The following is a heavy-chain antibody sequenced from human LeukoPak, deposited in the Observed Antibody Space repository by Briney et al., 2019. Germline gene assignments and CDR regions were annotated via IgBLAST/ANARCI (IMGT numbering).Heavy chain of an antibody. J-gene: IGHJ5*02. Sequence: GGSLRLSCAASGFTFSIYGMHWVRQAPGKGLEWVAVIAEDGKTTYYADSVKGRFTISRDNSRNTLYLQMNSLRPEDTAVYYCTKEGLPSGTSWSAWFDPWGQGTLVTVSA. V-gene: IGHV3-30*18. CDR1: GFTFSIYG. D-gene: IGHD3-10*01. CDR3: TKEGLPSGTSWSAWFDP. CDR2: IAEDGKTT.